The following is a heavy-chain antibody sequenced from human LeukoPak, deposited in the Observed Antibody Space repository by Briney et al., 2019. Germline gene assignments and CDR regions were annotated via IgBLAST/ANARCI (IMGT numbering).Heavy chain of an antibody. J-gene: IGHJ6*03. CDR3: AKGGNSGRTYYYYYMDV. CDR1: GFTFSSYG. D-gene: IGHD6-19*01. V-gene: IGHV3-23*01. CDR2: ISGSGGST. Sequence: GGSLRLSCAASGFTFSSYGMSWVRQAPGEGLEWVSSISGSGGSTYYAVSVKGRFTISRDSSKNTVYLQMNGLRAEDTAVYYCAKGGNSGRTYYYYYMDVWGKGTTVTVSS.